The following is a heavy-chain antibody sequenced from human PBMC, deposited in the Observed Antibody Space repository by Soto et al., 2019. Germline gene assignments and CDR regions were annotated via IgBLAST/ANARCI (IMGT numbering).Heavy chain of an antibody. CDR1: GFTFSSYE. Sequence: HPGGSLRLSCAASGFTFSSYEMNWVRQAPGKGLEWVSYISSSGSTIYYADSVKGRFTISRDNAKNSLYLQMNSLRAEDTAVYYCARVPRRTRDTIFGVVITPASEFDYWGQGTLVTVSS. CDR2: ISSSGSTI. J-gene: IGHJ4*02. CDR3: ARVPRRTRDTIFGVVITPASEFDY. D-gene: IGHD3-3*01. V-gene: IGHV3-48*03.